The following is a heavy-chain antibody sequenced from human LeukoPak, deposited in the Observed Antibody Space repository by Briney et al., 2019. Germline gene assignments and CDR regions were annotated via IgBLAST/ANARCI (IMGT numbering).Heavy chain of an antibody. CDR3: ARERRWLQSHDAFDI. J-gene: IGHJ3*02. CDR1: GGSFSGYY. Sequence: SETLSLTCAVYGGSFSGYYWSWIRQPPGKGLEWIGYIYYSGSTYYNPSLKSRVTISVDTSKNQFSLKLSSVTAADTAVYYCARERRWLQSHDAFDIWGQGTVVTVSS. D-gene: IGHD5-12*01. V-gene: IGHV4-34*09. CDR2: IYYSGST.